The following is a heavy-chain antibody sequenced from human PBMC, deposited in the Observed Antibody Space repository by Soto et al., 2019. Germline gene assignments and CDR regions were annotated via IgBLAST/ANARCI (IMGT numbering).Heavy chain of an antibody. V-gene: IGHV1-46*02. CDR2: IHPSGGGT. CDR3: ARGGHIAVVTASFDN. J-gene: IGHJ4*02. D-gene: IGHD2-21*02. Sequence: QVQLVQSGVEGRKPGASVKVSCKPSGYTFNTYYLHWLRQAPGQALEWMGVIHPSGGGTTYAQKFLGRVTVTRDTSTTTVFMELSSLRSDDTAVYYCARGGHIAVVTASFDNWGQGTLVTVSS. CDR1: GYTFNTYY.